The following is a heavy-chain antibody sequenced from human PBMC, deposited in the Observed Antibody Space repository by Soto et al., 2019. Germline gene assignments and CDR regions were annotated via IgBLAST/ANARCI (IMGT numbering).Heavy chain of an antibody. CDR3: ARSQQLDNLDY. V-gene: IGHV5-51*01. CDR2: IYPGDSDT. J-gene: IGHJ4*02. D-gene: IGHD6-13*01. CDR1: GYSFTTYW. Sequence: PGESLKISCKGSGYSFTTYWIGWVRQVPGKGLEWMGIIYPGDSDTRYSPSFQGQVTISADKSTSTAYLQWSSLKASDTAMYYCARSQQLDNLDYWGLGALVTVSS.